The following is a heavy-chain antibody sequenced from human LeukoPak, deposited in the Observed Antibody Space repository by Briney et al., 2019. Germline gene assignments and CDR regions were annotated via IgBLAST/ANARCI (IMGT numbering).Heavy chain of an antibody. V-gene: IGHV3-73*01. CDR2: IRSKANSYAT. Sequence: PGGSLRLSCAASGFTFSNYWMSWVRQASGKGLEWVGRIRSKANSYATAYAASVKGRFTISRDDSKNTAYLQMNSLKTEDTAVYYCTRLLGIAVAGKVYDWFDPWGQGTLVTVSS. CDR3: TRLLGIAVAGKVYDWFDP. D-gene: IGHD6-19*01. J-gene: IGHJ5*02. CDR1: GFTFSNYW.